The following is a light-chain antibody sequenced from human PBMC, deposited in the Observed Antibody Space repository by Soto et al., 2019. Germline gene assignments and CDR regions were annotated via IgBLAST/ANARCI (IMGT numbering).Light chain of an antibody. CDR2: TAY. J-gene: IGKJ5*01. CDR1: QNIASH. CDR3: QQYYSYPPT. V-gene: IGKV1-39*01. Sequence: DIQMTQSPSSRSGSAGDRVTITCRASQNIASHLNWYQQKPGKATKLLIYTAYSLQSGVPSRFSGSGSGTDFTLTISCLPSEDFATYYCQQYYSYPPTVGQGTRLEIK.